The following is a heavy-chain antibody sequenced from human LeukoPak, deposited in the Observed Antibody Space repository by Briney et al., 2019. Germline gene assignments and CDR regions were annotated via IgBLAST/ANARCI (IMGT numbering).Heavy chain of an antibody. D-gene: IGHD6-19*01. CDR1: GYSISSGYY. Sequence: PSETLSLTCAVSGYSISSGYYWDWIRLPPGKGLEWIGSIYHSGSTYYNPSLKSRVTISVDTSKNQFSLKLSSVTAADMAVYYCARMYSSGWYYGYWGQGTLVTVSS. CDR2: IYHSGST. V-gene: IGHV4-38-2*01. J-gene: IGHJ4*02. CDR3: ARMYSSGWYYGY.